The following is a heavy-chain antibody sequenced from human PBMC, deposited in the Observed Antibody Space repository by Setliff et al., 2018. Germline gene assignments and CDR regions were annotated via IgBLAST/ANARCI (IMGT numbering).Heavy chain of an antibody. D-gene: IGHD6-19*01. V-gene: IGHV3-15*01. Sequence: PGGSLRLSCAASGLTLSNAWMSWVRQAPGKGPEWVGRIKSKTDGGTTEYAEPVKGRFTISRDDSKNTLYLQMSSLKTEDTAVYYCTTGVSSAYWEYYFEYWGQGTLVTVSS. CDR3: TTGVSSAYWEYYFEY. J-gene: IGHJ4*02. CDR2: IKSKTDGGTT. CDR1: GLTLSNAW.